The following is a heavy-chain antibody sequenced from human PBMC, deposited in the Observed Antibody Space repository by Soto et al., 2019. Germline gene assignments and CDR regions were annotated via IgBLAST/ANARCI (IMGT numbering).Heavy chain of an antibody. V-gene: IGHV3-30*18. J-gene: IGHJ4*02. CDR2: ISYDGSNK. D-gene: IGHD4-17*01. CDR3: AKEDGDSHFDY. CDR1: GFTFSSYG. Sequence: QVQLVESGGGVVQPGRSLRLSCAASGFTFSSYGMHWVRQAPGKGLEWVAVISYDGSNKYYADSVKDRFTISRDNSKNTLYLQMNSLRAEDTAVYYCAKEDGDSHFDYWGQGTLVTVSS.